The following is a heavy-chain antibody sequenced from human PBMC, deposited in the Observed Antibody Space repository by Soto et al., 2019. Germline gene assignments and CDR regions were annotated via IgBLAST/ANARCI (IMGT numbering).Heavy chain of an antibody. D-gene: IGHD4-17*01. CDR2: IECDEAK. Sequence: SGPTLVNDPQTLKLACTFSGFSLSTSGMFVTWIRPPPGTGLAWLALIECDEAKYYSTFLXTXLXSSKDTAKNQVVITMTNIDPVDTATYYCARTRELRWADYGMDVWAQGTTVTVSS. CDR1: GFSLSTSGMF. V-gene: IGHV2-70*01. J-gene: IGHJ6*02. CDR3: ARTRELRWADYGMDV.